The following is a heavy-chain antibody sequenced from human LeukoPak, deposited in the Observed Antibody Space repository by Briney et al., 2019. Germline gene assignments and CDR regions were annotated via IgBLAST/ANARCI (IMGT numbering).Heavy chain of an antibody. D-gene: IGHD1-1*01. CDR2: INPKSGGT. Sequence: ASVKVSCKASGYTFSGYYMYWVRQAPGQGLEWMGWINPKSGGTNYAQKFQGRVTMTRDTSISTAYMELSRLRPDDTAVYYCARDGQTTVDLDAFDIWGQGTMVTVSS. J-gene: IGHJ3*02. V-gene: IGHV1-2*02. CDR1: GYTFSGYY. CDR3: ARDGQTTVDLDAFDI.